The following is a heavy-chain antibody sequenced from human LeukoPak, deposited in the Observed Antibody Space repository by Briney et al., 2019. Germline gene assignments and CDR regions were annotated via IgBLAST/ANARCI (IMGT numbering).Heavy chain of an antibody. CDR2: IYHSGST. D-gene: IGHD2-2*02. J-gene: IGHJ5*02. Sequence: PSETLSLTCTVSGGSISSGGYYWSWIRQPPGKGLEWIGYIYHSGSTYYNPSLKSRVTISVDRSKNQFSLKLSSVTAADTAVYYCARDMRYCSSTSCYMCWFDPWGQGTLVTVSS. CDR3: ARDMRYCSSTSCYMCWFDP. V-gene: IGHV4-30-2*01. CDR1: GGSISSGGYY.